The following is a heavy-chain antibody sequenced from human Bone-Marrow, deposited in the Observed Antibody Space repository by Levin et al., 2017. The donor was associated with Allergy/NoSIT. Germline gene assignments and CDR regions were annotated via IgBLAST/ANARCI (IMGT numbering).Heavy chain of an antibody. CDR2: IFYTGTT. CDR1: GGPISGANYY. J-gene: IGHJ5*02. D-gene: IGHD1-7*01. CDR3: ARSALEPTTRWFDP. Sequence: SETLSLTCTVSGGPISGANYYWNWIRHRPGKGLEWLGYIFYTGTTHYNPSVESRLTLSMDTSRNQVSLSLHSVTAADTAIYFCARSALEPTTRWFDPWGPGTLVTVSS. V-gene: IGHV4-30-4*01.